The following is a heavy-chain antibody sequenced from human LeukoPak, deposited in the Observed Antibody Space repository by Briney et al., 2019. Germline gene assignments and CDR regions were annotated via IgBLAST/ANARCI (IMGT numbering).Heavy chain of an antibody. CDR3: AKKGSLVSPGNYFDY. V-gene: IGHV3-23*01. Sequence: GGSLRLSCAASGFTFSSYAMSWVRQAPGKGLEWVSAISGSGGSTYYADSVKGRFTISRDNSKNTLYLQMDSLRAEDTAVYYCAKKGSLVSPGNYFDYWGQGTLLTVSS. J-gene: IGHJ4*02. CDR2: ISGSGGST. CDR1: GFTFSSYA. D-gene: IGHD1-26*01.